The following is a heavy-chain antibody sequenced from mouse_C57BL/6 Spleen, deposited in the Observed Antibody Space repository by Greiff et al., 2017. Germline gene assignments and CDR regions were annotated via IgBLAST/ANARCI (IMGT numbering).Heavy chain of an antibody. CDR3: ARYYYGSSQYYFDY. J-gene: IGHJ2*01. CDR2: IDPSDSYT. CDR1: GYTFTSYW. Sequence: QVQLQQSGAELVMPGASVKLSCKASGYTFTSYWMHWVKQRPGQGLEWIGEIDPSDSYTNYNQKFKGKSTLTVDKSSSTAYMQLSSLTSEDSAVYYCARYYYGSSQYYFDYWGQGTTLTVSS. D-gene: IGHD1-1*01. V-gene: IGHV1-69*01.